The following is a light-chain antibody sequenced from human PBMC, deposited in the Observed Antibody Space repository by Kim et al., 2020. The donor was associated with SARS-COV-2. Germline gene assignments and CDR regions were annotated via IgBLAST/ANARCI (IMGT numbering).Light chain of an antibody. V-gene: IGKV4-1*01. Sequence: DIVMTQSPDSLAVSLGERATIKCKSSQSVFHSANDKNNLAWYQQRPGQFPKLLIYWASTRESGAPDRFRGSGSGTDFTLTISSLQAEDVAVYYCQQYYSTPWTFGQGTKVDIK. CDR2: WAS. CDR3: QQYYSTPWT. J-gene: IGKJ1*01. CDR1: QSVFHSANDKNN.